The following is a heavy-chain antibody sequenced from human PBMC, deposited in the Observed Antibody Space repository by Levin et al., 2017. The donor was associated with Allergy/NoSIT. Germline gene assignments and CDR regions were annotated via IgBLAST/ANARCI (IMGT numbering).Heavy chain of an antibody. CDR1: GYTFTAYY. V-gene: IGHV1-2*02. J-gene: IGHJ3*02. D-gene: IGHD1-26*01. Sequence: VASVKVSCKTSGYTFTAYYIHWVRQAPGQGLEWMGWIDPKTGGTKFAQKFQGRVSMTGDTSISTAYMELSRLTSDDTAAYYCARGGSYHGFDIWGQGSMVTISS. CDR2: IDPKTGGT. CDR3: ARGGSYHGFDI.